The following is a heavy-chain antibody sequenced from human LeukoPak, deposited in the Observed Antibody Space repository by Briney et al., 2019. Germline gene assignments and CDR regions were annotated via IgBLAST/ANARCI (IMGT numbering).Heavy chain of an antibody. CDR1: GFTFSSYS. D-gene: IGHD1-26*01. V-gene: IGHV3-48*04. CDR3: ARDMRELEDY. CDR2: ISSSGSTI. J-gene: IGHJ4*02. Sequence: PGGSLRLSCAASGFTFSSYSMNWVRQAPGKGLEWVSYISSSGSTIYYADSVKGRFTISRDNAKNSLYLQMNSLRAEDTAVYYCARDMRELEDYWGQGTLVTVSS.